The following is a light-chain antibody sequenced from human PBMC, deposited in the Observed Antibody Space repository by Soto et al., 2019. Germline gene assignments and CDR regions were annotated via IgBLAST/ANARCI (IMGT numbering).Light chain of an antibody. Sequence: QSVLTQPPSVSGAPGQRVTISCTGSYSNIGAGYEVHWYQQIPGTAPKLLISGHNNRPSGVPDRFFGSKSGTSASLTIIGLQAEDEADYYCQSYDNSLSGSWVFGGGTKLTVL. J-gene: IGLJ3*02. CDR2: GHN. CDR1: YSNIGAGYE. V-gene: IGLV1-40*01. CDR3: QSYDNSLSGSWV.